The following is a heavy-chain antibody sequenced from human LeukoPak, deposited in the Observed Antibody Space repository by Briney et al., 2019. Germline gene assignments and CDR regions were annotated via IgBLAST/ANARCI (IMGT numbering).Heavy chain of an antibody. Sequence: SETLSLTCTVSGDSISYYFWSWIRQPPGTGLEWIGNSYYSGNTNYNPSLKSRVTMSVDTSKNQFSLKLSSVTAADTAVYYCARGREGYYYGSGSYSSLDYWGQGTLVTVSS. CDR1: GDSISYYF. CDR3: ARGREGYYYGSGSYSSLDY. D-gene: IGHD3-10*01. CDR2: SYYSGNT. V-gene: IGHV4-59*12. J-gene: IGHJ4*02.